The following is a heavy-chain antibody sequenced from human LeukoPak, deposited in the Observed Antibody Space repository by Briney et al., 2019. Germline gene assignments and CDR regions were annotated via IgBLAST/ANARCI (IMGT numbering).Heavy chain of an antibody. CDR2: IFHSGST. CDR1: GYSISSGYY. Sequence: SETLSLTCAVSGYSISSGYYWGWIRRPPGKGLEWIGSIFHSGSTYYNPSLKSRANMSVDTSKNQISLKLSSVTAADTAVYYCARASGSYGSGSYYYYGMDVWGKGTTVTVSS. J-gene: IGHJ6*04. V-gene: IGHV4-38-2*01. CDR3: ARASGSYGSGSYYYYGMDV. D-gene: IGHD3-10*01.